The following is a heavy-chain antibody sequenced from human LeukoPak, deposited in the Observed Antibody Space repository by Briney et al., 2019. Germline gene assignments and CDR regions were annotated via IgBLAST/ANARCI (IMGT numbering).Heavy chain of an antibody. Sequence: GGSLRLSCAASGFTFSNYAMRWVRQAPGKGLEWVSGISGSGDSTYYADSVKGRFTISRDNSKNTLYLQMNSLRAEDTAVYYCAKNGDRGAYCTGGTCYPYFYYYMDVWGKGTTVTI. D-gene: IGHD2-15*01. J-gene: IGHJ6*03. CDR2: ISGSGDST. CDR1: GFTFSNYA. CDR3: AKNGDRGAYCTGGTCYPYFYYYMDV. V-gene: IGHV3-23*01.